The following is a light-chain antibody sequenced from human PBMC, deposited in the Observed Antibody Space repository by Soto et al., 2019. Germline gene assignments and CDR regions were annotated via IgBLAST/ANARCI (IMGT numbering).Light chain of an antibody. CDR3: CSFAGTYPYV. CDR1: ITDVGSYNY. CDR2: DVS. J-gene: IGLJ1*01. Sequence: QSALTQPRSVSGSPGQSVTISCTGTITDVGSYNYVSWYQQHPGKAPKLMIYDVSERPSGVPDRFSGSKSGNTASLTISGHRAEDEADYYCCSFAGTYPYVFGTGTKVTVL. V-gene: IGLV2-11*01.